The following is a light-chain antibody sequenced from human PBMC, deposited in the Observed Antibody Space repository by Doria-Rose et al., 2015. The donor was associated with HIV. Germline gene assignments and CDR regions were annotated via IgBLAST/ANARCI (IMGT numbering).Light chain of an antibody. J-gene: IGKJ5*01. CDR2: DAS. V-gene: IGKV3-20*01. CDR3: QQYGTSRGT. Sequence: EIVLTQSPGTLSLSLGERATLSCRASQRVKSSYLAWYQQKPGQAPRLLIYDASTRATGIPDRFSGSGSGTDFTLTISRLEPGDVAVYYCQQYGTSRGTFGQGTRLEIK. CDR1: QRVKSSY.